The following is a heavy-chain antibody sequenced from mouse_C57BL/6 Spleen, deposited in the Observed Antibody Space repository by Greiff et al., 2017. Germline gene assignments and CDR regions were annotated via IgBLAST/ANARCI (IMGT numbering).Heavy chain of an antibody. J-gene: IGHJ4*01. V-gene: IGHV5-4*03. CDR1: GFTFSSYA. D-gene: IGHD1-1*01. CDR2: ISDGGSYT. Sequence: EVKLMESGGGLVKPGGSLKLSCAASGFTFSSYAMSWVRQTPEKRLEWVAHISDGGSYTYYTDNVKGRFTISRDNATNNPYLQMSHLKLEYTAMYYCARNYGSSYRYAMDYWGQGTSVTVSS. CDR3: ARNYGSSYRYAMDY.